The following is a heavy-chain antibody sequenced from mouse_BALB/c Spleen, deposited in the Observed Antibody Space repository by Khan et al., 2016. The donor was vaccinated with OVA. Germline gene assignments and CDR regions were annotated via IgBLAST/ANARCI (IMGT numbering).Heavy chain of an antibody. V-gene: IGHV1-9*01. Sequence: QVQLQQSGAELMKPGASVKISCKATGYTFSSYWIEWVKQRPGHGLEWIGEILPGSGSNNYNEKFKGKAPFTADTSSNTAYMQLSSLTSEDSVVYYCARGNYYGSSSWFGYWGQGTLVTVS. CDR3: ARGNYYGSSSWFGY. CDR1: GYTFSSYW. D-gene: IGHD1-1*01. CDR2: ILPGSGSN. J-gene: IGHJ3*01.